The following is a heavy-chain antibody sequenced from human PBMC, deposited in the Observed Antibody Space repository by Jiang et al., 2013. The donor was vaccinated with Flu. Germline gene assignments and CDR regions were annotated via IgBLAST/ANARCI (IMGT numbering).Heavy chain of an antibody. D-gene: IGHD3-3*01. CDR3: ARAYEYYDFWSGYYLGYYFDY. V-gene: IGHV1-46*01. J-gene: IGHJ4*02. Sequence: QLVESGAEVKKPGASVKVSCKASGYTFTSYYMHWVRQAPGQGLEWMGIINPSGGSTSYAQKFQGRVTMTRDTSTSTVYMELSSLRSEDTAVYYCARAYEYYDFWSGYYLGYYFDYWGQGTLVTVSS. CDR1: GYTFTSYY. CDR2: INPSGGST.